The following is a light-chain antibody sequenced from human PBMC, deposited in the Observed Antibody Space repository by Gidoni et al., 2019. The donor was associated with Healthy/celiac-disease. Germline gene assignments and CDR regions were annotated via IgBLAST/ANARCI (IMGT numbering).Light chain of an antibody. V-gene: IGLV4-69*01. J-gene: IGLJ2*01. Sequence: QLVLTQSPSASASLGASVKLTCTLSSGHSSYAIAWHQQQPEKGSRYLMKLNSDGSHSKGDGLPDRFSGSSSGAERYLTIASLQSEDEADYYCQTWSTGIVVFGGGTKLTVL. CDR2: LNSDGSH. CDR3: QTWSTGIVV. CDR1: SGHSSYA.